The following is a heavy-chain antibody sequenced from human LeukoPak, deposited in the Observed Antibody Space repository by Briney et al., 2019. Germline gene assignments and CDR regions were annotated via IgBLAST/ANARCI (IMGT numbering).Heavy chain of an antibody. CDR1: GFTFSSYG. Sequence: QPGRSLRLSCAASGFTFSSYGVHWVRQAPGKWLEWVAVIWYDGSNKYYADSVKGRFTISRDNSKNTLYLQMNSLRAEDTAVYYCARASYGDFREYYFDYWGQGTLVTVSS. CDR2: IWYDGSNK. CDR3: ARASYGDFREYYFDY. J-gene: IGHJ4*02. V-gene: IGHV3-33*01. D-gene: IGHD4-17*01.